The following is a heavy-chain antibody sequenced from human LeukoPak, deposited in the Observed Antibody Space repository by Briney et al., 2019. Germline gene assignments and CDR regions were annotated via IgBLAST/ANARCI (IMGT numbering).Heavy chain of an antibody. CDR2: IRYDGSNK. V-gene: IGHV3-30*02. J-gene: IGHJ4*02. CDR1: GFTFSSYG. D-gene: IGHD6-6*01. CDR3: AKARIAARPHYFDY. Sequence: GGSLRLSCAASGFTFSSYGMHWVRQAPGKGLEWVAFIRYDGSNKYYADSVKGRFTISRDNSKNTLYLQMNSLRAEDTAVYYCAKARIAARPHYFDYWGQGTLVTVSS.